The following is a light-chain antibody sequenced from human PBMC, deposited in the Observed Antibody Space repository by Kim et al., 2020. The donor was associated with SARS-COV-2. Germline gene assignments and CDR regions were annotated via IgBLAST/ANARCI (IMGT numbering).Light chain of an antibody. CDR2: EDS. CDR3: QAWDSGTQNYV. J-gene: IGLJ1*01. Sequence: SYELTQPPSVSVSPGQTAIITCSGDKLGNKYACWYQQKPGQSPVLVIYEDSQRPSGIPERFSGSNSGNTATLTISGTQAMDEADYYCQAWDSGTQNYVFGTGTKVTVL. CDR1: KLGNKY. V-gene: IGLV3-1*01.